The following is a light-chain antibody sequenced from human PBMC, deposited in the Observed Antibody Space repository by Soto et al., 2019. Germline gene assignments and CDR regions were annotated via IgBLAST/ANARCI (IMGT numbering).Light chain of an antibody. CDR2: RAS. CDR1: QNVNSN. V-gene: IGKV3-15*01. J-gene: IGKJ1*01. Sequence: EIVMTQSPASLSVSPGERATLSCRASQNVNSNLAWYQQKPGQAPRFLIYRASTRATGTPARFSGSGSGTEFTLTITSLQSEDFALYYCQQYHNLWTFGQGTKVDIK. CDR3: QQYHNLWT.